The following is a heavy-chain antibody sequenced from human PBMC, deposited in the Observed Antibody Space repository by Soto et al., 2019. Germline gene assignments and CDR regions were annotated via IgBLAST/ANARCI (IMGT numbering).Heavy chain of an antibody. CDR2: ITDGSGWI. J-gene: IGHJ4*02. CDR3: AKGDALYDFWSGYPRPHFDY. Sequence: GGSLRLSCTASGFTFSAYSMNWVRQAPGKGLEWLAYITDGSGWITYADSVKGRFTISRDNAKNSLYLQMNSLRAEDTAVYYCAKGDALYDFWSGYPRPHFDYWGQGTLVTVSS. V-gene: IGHV3-48*01. CDR1: GFTFSAYS. D-gene: IGHD3-3*01.